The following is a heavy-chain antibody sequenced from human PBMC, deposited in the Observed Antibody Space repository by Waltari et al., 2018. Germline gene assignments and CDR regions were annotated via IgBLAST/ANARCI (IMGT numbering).Heavy chain of an antibody. CDR3: ARFQQLGAFDI. D-gene: IGHD6-13*01. V-gene: IGHV4-39*07. CDR2: IYYSWST. CDR1: GGSISSSSYY. Sequence: QLQLQESGPGLVKPSETLSLTCTVSGGSISSSSYYWGWIRQPPGKGLEWIGSIYYSWSTYYNPSLKSRVTISVDTSKNQFSLKLSSVTAADTAVYYCARFQQLGAFDIWGQGTMVTVSS. J-gene: IGHJ3*02.